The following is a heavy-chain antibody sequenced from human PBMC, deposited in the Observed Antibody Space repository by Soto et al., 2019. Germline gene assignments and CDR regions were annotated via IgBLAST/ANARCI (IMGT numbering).Heavy chain of an antibody. CDR1: GYTFTSYG. CDR2: ISAYNGNT. Sequence: QVQLVQSGAEVKKPGASVRVSCKASGYTFTSYGISWVRQAPGQGLEWMGWISAYNGNTNYAQKLQGRVTMTTDTSTSTAYMELRSLRSDDTAVYYCARVPVDDVLMVYALDYWGQGTLVTVSS. CDR3: ARVPVDDVLMVYALDY. J-gene: IGHJ4*02. D-gene: IGHD2-8*01. V-gene: IGHV1-18*01.